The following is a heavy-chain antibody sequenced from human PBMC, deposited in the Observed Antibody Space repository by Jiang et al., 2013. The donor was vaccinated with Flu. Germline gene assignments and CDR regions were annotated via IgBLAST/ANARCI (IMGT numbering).Heavy chain of an antibody. CDR2: FMPIFDTA. J-gene: IGHJ4*02. V-gene: IGHV1-69*06. CDR3: ARGVGGYSYGYLLY. CDR1: SYA. D-gene: IGHD5-18*01. Sequence: SYASNWVRQAPGQGLEWMGVFMPIFDTAKYAQRFQARVTINADKSTSTAYMELSRLTSEDTAVYYCARGVGGYSYGYLLYWGQGTLVTVSS.